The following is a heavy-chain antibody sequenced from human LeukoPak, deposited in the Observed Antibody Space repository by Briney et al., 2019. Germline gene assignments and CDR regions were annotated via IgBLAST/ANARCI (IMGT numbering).Heavy chain of an antibody. V-gene: IGHV3-66*01. D-gene: IGHD3-10*01. J-gene: IGHJ4*02. CDR2: LYGGGTT. CDR3: ARVYQGVSLFDGIDY. CDR1: GFTVNEKY. Sequence: PGGSLRLSCAASGFTVNEKYMNWVRQAPGKGLEWVSVLYGGGTTHYADSVKGRFSISRDTSKNTVYLQMNSLRAEDTAVYYCARVYQGVSLFDGIDYWGQGTLVTVSS.